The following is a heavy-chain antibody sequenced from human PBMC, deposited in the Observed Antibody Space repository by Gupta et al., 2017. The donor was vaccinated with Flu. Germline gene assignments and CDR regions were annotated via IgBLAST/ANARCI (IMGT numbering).Heavy chain of an antibody. CDR2: INSDGSST. J-gene: IGHJ4*02. Sequence: EVQLVESGGGLVQPGGSLRLSCAASGFTFRSYWMHWVRQAPGKGLVWVSRINSDGSSTSYAASVKGRFTVSRDNAKNTLYVQMHSLRAEDTAVYYCARDGYNSGLFDFWGQGSLVTVSS. D-gene: IGHD6-19*01. CDR1: GFTFRSYW. V-gene: IGHV3-74*01. CDR3: ARDGYNSGLFDF.